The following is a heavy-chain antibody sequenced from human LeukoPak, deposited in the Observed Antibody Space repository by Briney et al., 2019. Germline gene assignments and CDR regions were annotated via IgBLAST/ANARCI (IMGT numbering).Heavy chain of an antibody. CDR3: ARAYSSGWYSYGY. J-gene: IGHJ4*02. D-gene: IGHD6-19*01. Sequence: SETLSLTCTVSGGSLSSYYWSWIRQPPGKGLEWIGYIYYSGSTNYNPSLKSRVTISVDTSKNQFSLKLSSVTAADTAVYYCARAYSSGWYSYGYWGQGTLVTVSS. V-gene: IGHV4-59*01. CDR2: IYYSGST. CDR1: GGSLSSYY.